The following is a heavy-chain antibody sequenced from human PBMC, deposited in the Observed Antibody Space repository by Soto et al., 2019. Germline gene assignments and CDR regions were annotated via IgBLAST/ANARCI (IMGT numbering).Heavy chain of an antibody. D-gene: IGHD3-22*01. Sequence: ASVKVSCKASGYTFTSYAMHWVRQAPGQRLEWMGRINAGNGNTKYSQKFQGRVTITRDTSASTAYMELSSLRSEDTAVYYCARDPDYYDSSGYYYSPEYFQHWGQGTRVTVSS. CDR2: INAGNGNT. V-gene: IGHV1-3*01. CDR1: GYTFTSYA. CDR3: ARDPDYYDSSGYYYSPEYFQH. J-gene: IGHJ1*01.